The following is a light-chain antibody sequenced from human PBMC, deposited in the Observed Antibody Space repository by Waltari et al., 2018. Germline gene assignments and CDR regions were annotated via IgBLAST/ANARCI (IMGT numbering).Light chain of an antibody. CDR1: SGSLPPRSS. CDR2: KGS. CDR3: LIYMGSGIWV. V-gene: IGLV8-61*01. Sequence: QTVVTQEPSLSVSPGGPVTPPCALSSGSLPPRSSVSWYQQAPGRPPRTLVYKGSTRSSGVPDRFSGSILGNKAALTITGAQADDENDYYCLIYMGSGIWVFGGGTKLTVL. J-gene: IGLJ3*02.